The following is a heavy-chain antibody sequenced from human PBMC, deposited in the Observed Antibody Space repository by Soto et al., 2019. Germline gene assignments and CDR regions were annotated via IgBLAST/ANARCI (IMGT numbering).Heavy chain of an antibody. CDR3: AKGTSGQL. Sequence: EVQLLESGGGLVQPGGSLTISCAASGFNFIDFAMSWVRQAPGKGLEWVSNLSGSGRAAHYADSVKGRFTISRDNRNNTLYLQMRGLTAEDTAFYYCAKGTSGQLWRQGTLVTVSS. D-gene: IGHD3-10*01. V-gene: IGHV3-23*01. CDR2: LSGSGRAA. CDR1: GFNFIDFA. J-gene: IGHJ1*01.